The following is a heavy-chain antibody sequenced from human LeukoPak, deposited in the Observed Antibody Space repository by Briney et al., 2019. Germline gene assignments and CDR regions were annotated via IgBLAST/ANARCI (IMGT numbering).Heavy chain of an antibody. Sequence: GGSLRLSCAASGFTFDDYGMSWVPQAPGKGLEWVSGINWNGGSTGYADSVKGRFTISRDNAKNSLYLQMNSLGAEDTALYYCARGSGYCSGGSCYGYWGQGTLVTVSS. CDR2: INWNGGST. J-gene: IGHJ4*02. CDR1: GFTFDDYG. CDR3: ARGSGYCSGGSCYGY. V-gene: IGHV3-20*04. D-gene: IGHD2-15*01.